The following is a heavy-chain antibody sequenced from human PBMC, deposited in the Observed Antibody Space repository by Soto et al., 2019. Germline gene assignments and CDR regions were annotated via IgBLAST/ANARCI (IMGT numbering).Heavy chain of an antibody. CDR3: WYSHDYGDYGDDY. CDR1: GDSISSSNW. Sequence: SETLSLTCTVSGDSISSSNWWSWVRQPPGKGLEWIGEIYHSGSTNYNPSLKSRVTISVDTSKNQFSLKLSSVTAADTAVYYCWYSHDYGDYGDDYWGQGTLVTVSS. CDR2: IYHSGST. D-gene: IGHD4-17*01. V-gene: IGHV4-4*02. J-gene: IGHJ4*02.